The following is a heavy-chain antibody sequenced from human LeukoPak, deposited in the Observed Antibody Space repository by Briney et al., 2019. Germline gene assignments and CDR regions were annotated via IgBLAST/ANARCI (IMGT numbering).Heavy chain of an antibody. J-gene: IGHJ4*02. V-gene: IGHV3-23*01. Sequence: PGGSLRLSCAASGFTFSSYAMSWVRQAPGKGLEWVSAIRGSGGSTSYGDSVKGRFTIPRDNCKNTLSLQMNSLRAEDTAVYYCAKVFMRYCSSTSCYYFDYWGQGTLVTVSS. CDR1: GFTFSSYA. CDR2: IRGSGGST. D-gene: IGHD2-2*01. CDR3: AKVFMRYCSSTSCYYFDY.